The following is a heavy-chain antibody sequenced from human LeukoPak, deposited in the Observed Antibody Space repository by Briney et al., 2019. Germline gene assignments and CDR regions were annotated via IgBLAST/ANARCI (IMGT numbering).Heavy chain of an antibody. Sequence: GESLKISCKGSGYSFPNYWIGWVRQMPGKGLEWMGIIHPTDSDTRYSPSFQGQVTISADKSITTAYLQWSSLKASDTAIYYCARHRFDGYTTRWYFDYWGQGTLVTVSS. V-gene: IGHV5-51*01. D-gene: IGHD5-24*01. J-gene: IGHJ4*02. CDR1: GYSFPNYW. CDR3: ARHRFDGYTTRWYFDY. CDR2: IHPTDSDT.